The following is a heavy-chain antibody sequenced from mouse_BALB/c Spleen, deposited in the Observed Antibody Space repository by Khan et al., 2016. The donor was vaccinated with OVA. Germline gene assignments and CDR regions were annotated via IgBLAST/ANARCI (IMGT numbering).Heavy chain of an antibody. D-gene: IGHD1-1*01. CDR3: TRGAGGGRVAY. CDR2: ISTYYGDV. V-gene: IGHV1S137*01. Sequence: VQLQQSGAELVRPGVSVKISCKGSGYTFTDFTIHWVKQSHALSLEWIGVISTYYGDVTYNRKFKGKATMTVDKSSSTTYMELARLTSEDSAIFYGTRGAGGGRVAYWGQGTLVTVSA. CDR1: GYTFTDFT. J-gene: IGHJ3*01.